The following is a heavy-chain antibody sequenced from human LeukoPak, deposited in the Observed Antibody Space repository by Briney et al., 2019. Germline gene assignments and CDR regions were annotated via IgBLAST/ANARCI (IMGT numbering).Heavy chain of an antibody. D-gene: IGHD3-10*01. CDR2: VNPNSGGI. V-gene: IGHV1-2*02. J-gene: IGHJ4*02. CDR3: ARGAYYGSGSHFDY. Sequence: ASVKVSCKASGYTFTAYYIHWVRQAPGQGLEWMGWVNPNSGGIHYAQSFQGRVTMTRDTPISTAYMELSRLKSDDTALYFCARGAYYGSGSHFDYWGQGTLVTVSS. CDR1: GYTFTAYY.